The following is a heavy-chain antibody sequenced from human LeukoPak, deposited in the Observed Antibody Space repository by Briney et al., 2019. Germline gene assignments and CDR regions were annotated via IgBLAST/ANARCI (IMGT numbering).Heavy chain of an antibody. D-gene: IGHD3-22*01. V-gene: IGHV4-34*01. J-gene: IGHJ5*02. CDR2: INHSGST. Sequence: SSETLSLTCAVYGGSSSGYYWSWIRQPPGKGLEWIGEINHSGSTNYNPSLKSRVTISVDTSKNQFSLKLSSVTAADTAVYYCARAYTYYYDSSGYPNWFDPWGQGTLVTVSS. CDR1: GGSSSGYY. CDR3: ARAYTYYYDSSGYPNWFDP.